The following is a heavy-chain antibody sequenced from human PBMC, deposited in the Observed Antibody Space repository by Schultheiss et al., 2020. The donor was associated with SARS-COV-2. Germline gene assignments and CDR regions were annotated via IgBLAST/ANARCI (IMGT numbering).Heavy chain of an antibody. D-gene: IGHD6-19*01. V-gene: IGHV4-38-2*01. CDR1: GYSISSGYY. Sequence: SETLSLTCAVSGYSISSGYYWGWIRQPPGKGLEWIGSIYHSGTTYYTPSLKSRVTISVDTSKNQFSLRLSSVTAADTAVYYCARLPYSSGWYYYFDYWGQGTLVTVSS. CDR2: IYHSGTT. CDR3: ARLPYSSGWYYYFDY. J-gene: IGHJ4*02.